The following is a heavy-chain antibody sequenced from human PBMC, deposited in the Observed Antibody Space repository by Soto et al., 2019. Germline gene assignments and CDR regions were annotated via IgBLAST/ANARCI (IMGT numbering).Heavy chain of an antibody. CDR2: ISSSADTI. J-gene: IGHJ4*02. D-gene: IGHD1-26*01. V-gene: IGHV3-11*01. CDR3: ARVVRVGAMIY. CDR1: GFSFSDYY. Sequence: QVQLVESGGGLVKPGGSLRLCCAASGFSFSDYYMSWIRQAPGKGLEWLAYISSSADTIYYADSVKGRFSISRDNAKNTLYLQMNSLRAEDTAVYHCARVVRVGAMIYWGQGTLVSVSS.